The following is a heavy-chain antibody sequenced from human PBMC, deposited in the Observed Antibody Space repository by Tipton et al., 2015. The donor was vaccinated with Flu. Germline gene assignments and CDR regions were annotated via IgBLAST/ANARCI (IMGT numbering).Heavy chain of an antibody. J-gene: IGHJ4*02. CDR2: IYSGGST. V-gene: IGHV3-53*01. CDR1: GFTVSSNY. Sequence: EVQLVQSGGGLIQPGGSLRLSCAASGFTVSSNYMSWVRQAPGKGLEWVSVIYSGGSTYYADSVKGRFTISRDNSKNTLYLQMNSLRAEDTAVYYCAREGDGDYRSGRFDYWGQGTLVTVSS. CDR3: AREGDGDYRSGRFDY. D-gene: IGHD4-17*01.